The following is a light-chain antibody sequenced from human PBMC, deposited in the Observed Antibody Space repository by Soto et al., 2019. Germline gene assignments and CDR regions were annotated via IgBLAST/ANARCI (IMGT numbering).Light chain of an antibody. V-gene: IGKV3-15*01. CDR1: QSVSSN. Sequence: EIVLTQSPATLSVSPGERATLSCRVSQSVSSNLAWYQQKPGQAPRLLIYGASTRATGIPARFSGSGSGTEFTLTISSLQSGDFAVYYCQQYADWPRTFGQGTRLEIK. J-gene: IGKJ5*01. CDR2: GAS. CDR3: QQYADWPRT.